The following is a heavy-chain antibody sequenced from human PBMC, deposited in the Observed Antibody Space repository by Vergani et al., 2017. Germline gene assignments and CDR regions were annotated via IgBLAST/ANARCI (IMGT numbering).Heavy chain of an antibody. D-gene: IGHD6-13*01. Sequence: QVHLVQSGGEVKKPGSSVRVSCKASEGTFTTYNFNWVRQAPGQGLEWMGRIIPMFDITNHAQKFQGRVTLTADKSTNTAYMELSSLRSEDTAVYYCATTGYSSSWYDSAFDIWGQGTMVTVSS. CDR3: ATTGYSSSWYDSAFDI. J-gene: IGHJ3*02. CDR2: IIPMFDIT. CDR1: EGTFTTYN. V-gene: IGHV1-69*02.